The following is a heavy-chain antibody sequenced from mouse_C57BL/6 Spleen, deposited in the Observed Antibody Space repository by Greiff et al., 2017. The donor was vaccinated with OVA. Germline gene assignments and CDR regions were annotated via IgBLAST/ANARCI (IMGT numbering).Heavy chain of an antibody. CDR2: INPNNGGT. J-gene: IGHJ3*01. Sequence: EVKLVESGPELVKPGASVKIPCKASGYTFTDYNMDWVKQSHGKSLEWIGDINPNNGGTIYNQKFKGKATLTVDKSSSTAYMELRSLTSEDTAVYYCARLINLWFAYWGQGTLVTVSA. CDR1: GYTFTDYN. V-gene: IGHV1-18*01. CDR3: ARLINLWFAY.